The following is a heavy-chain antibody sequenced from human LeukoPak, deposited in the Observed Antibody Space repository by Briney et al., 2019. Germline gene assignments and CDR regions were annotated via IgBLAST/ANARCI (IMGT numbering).Heavy chain of an antibody. D-gene: IGHD3-10*02. V-gene: IGHV3-48*03. CDR1: GFTFSSYE. CDR2: ISSSGSTI. CDR3: AELGITMIGGV. J-gene: IGHJ6*04. Sequence: GGSLRLSCAASGFTFSSYEMNWVRQAPGKGLEGVSYISSSGSTIYYADSVKGRFTISRDNAKNSLYLQVKSLRAEDTAVYYCAELGITMIGGVWGKGTTVTISS.